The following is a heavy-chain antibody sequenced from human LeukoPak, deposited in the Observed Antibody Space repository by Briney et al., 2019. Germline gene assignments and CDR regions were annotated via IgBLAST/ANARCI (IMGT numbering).Heavy chain of an antibody. Sequence: ASVKVSCKASGGTFSSYAISWVRQAPGQGLEWMGRIIPILGIANYAQKFQGRVTITADKSTSTAYMELSSLRPEDTAVYYCARDHGSGWYEATNWFDPWGQGTLVTVSS. V-gene: IGHV1-69*04. CDR1: GGTFSSYA. CDR3: ARDHGSGWYEATNWFDP. CDR2: IIPILGIA. D-gene: IGHD6-19*01. J-gene: IGHJ5*02.